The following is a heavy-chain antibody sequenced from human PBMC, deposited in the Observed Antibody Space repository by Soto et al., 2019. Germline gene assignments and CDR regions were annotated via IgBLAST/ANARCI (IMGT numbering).Heavy chain of an antibody. Sequence: QVQLVQSGAEVKKPGSSVKVSCKASGGTFSSYGISWVRQAPGQGLEWMGGIIPIFGTANYAQKFQGRVTITTDESTSTAYMELSSLRSEDTAVYYCARGDESSSSYYYYGMDVWGQGTTVTVSS. CDR2: IIPIFGTA. CDR1: GGTFSSYG. CDR3: ARGDESSSSYYYYGMDV. J-gene: IGHJ6*02. V-gene: IGHV1-69*05. D-gene: IGHD6-6*01.